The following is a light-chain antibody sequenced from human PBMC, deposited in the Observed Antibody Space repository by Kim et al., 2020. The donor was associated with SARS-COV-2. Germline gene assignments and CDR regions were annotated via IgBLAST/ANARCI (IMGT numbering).Light chain of an antibody. J-gene: IGLJ1*01. Sequence: LGRKCRIPGQGDSLSRFYASWYQLKPGQDPTFVLYGKDNRPSGIPDRFSGSSSGNTASMTITGAQAEDEADYYCHSRDSSGNSYVFGTGTKVTVL. CDR2: GKD. CDR1: SLSRFY. CDR3: HSRDSSGNSYV. V-gene: IGLV3-19*01.